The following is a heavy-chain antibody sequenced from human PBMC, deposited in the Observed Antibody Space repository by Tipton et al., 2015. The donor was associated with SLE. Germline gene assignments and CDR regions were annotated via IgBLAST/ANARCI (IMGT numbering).Heavy chain of an antibody. J-gene: IGHJ2*01. CDR3: ARGPPDYGDYGDWDFEL. D-gene: IGHD4-17*01. CDR2: IAYDGRNE. V-gene: IGHV3-30*19. Sequence: SLRLSCAASGFSFSTYGIHWVRQAPGKGLEWAAFIAYDGRNEYYADSVKGRFTISRDNSKNTLYLQMNSLRPEDTAVYHCARGPPDYGDYGDWDFELWGRGTLVTVSS. CDR1: GFSFSTYG.